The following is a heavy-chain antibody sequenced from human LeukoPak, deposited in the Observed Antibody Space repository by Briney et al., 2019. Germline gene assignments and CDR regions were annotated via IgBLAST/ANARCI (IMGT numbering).Heavy chain of an antibody. CDR2: VSTNGNT. CDR3: ARGIDRSSGRWFDP. D-gene: IGHD6-19*01. Sequence: SETLSLTCAVSGFSISSGYYWGWIRQPAGKGLEWIGRVSTNGNTNYNPSLKSRVSMSVDTSKNQFSLILSSVTAADTAVYYCARGIDRSSGRWFDPWGQGTLVTVSS. CDR1: GFSISSGYY. V-gene: IGHV4-4*07. J-gene: IGHJ5*02.